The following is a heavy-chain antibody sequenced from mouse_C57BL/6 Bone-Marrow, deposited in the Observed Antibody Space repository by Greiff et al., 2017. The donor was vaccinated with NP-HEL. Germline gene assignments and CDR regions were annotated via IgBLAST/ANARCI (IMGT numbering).Heavy chain of an antibody. CDR2: INPSTGGT. J-gene: IGHJ3*01. Sequence: VQLQQSGPELVKPGASVKISCKASGYSFTGYYMNWVKQSPEKSLEWIGEINPSTGGTTYNQKFKAKATLTVDKSSSTAYMQLKSLTSEDSAVYYGARRAAQATGFAYWGQGTLVTVSA. CDR3: ARRAAQATGFAY. V-gene: IGHV1-42*01. D-gene: IGHD3-2*02. CDR1: GYSFTGYY.